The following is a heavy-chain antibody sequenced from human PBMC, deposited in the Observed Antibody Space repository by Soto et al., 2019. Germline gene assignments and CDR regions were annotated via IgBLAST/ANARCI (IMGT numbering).Heavy chain of an antibody. CDR3: AKYRSTSSGAEGFDY. Sequence: VGSLRLSCAGSGFTFNSYAMTWVRQPPGKGLEWVSSISGSGDVIYYADSVKGRFTISRDNSKITLYLQLNSLRAEDTGIYYCAKYRSTSSGAEGFDYWGQGALVTVSS. CDR1: GFTFNSYA. J-gene: IGHJ4*02. D-gene: IGHD2-2*01. V-gene: IGHV3-23*01. CDR2: ISGSGDVI.